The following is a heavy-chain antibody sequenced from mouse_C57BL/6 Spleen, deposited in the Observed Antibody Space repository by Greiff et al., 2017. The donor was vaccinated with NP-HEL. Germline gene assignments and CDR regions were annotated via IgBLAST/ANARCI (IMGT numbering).Heavy chain of an antibody. V-gene: IGHV1-59*01. Sequence: QVQLQQPGAELVRPRTSVKLSCKASGYTFTSYWMHWVKQRPGQGLEWIGVIDPSDSYTNYNQKFKGKATLTVDTSSSTAYMQLSSLASEATGVYYCARGEGLLGFAYWGKGTLVTVS. CDR2: IDPSDSYT. J-gene: IGHJ3*01. D-gene: IGHD3-1*01. CDR1: GYTFTSYW. CDR3: ARGEGLLGFAY.